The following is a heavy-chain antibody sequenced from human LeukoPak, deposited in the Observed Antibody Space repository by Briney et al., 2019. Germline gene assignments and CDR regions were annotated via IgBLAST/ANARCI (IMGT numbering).Heavy chain of an antibody. Sequence: SETQSLTCTVSGGSISSYYWSWIRQPPGKGLEWIGYIYYSGSTNYNPSLKSRVTISVDTSKNQFSLKLSSVTAADTAVYYCARDGREAQFDPWGQGTLVTVSS. V-gene: IGHV4-59*01. CDR2: IYYSGST. J-gene: IGHJ5*02. CDR3: ARDGREAQFDP. CDR1: GGSISSYY. D-gene: IGHD1-26*01.